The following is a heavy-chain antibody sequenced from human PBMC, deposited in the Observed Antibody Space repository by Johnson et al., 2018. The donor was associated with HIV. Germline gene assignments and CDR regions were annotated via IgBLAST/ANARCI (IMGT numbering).Heavy chain of an antibody. D-gene: IGHD3-22*01. CDR1: GFTFSSYW. CDR2: IKQDGSEK. CDR3: ARDPVSHYYDSSGSLDDAFDI. Sequence: EVQLVESGGGLVQPVGSLRLSCAASGFTFSSYWMSWVRQAPGKGLEWVANIKQDGSEKYYVDSVKGRFTISRDNAKNSLYLQMNSLRAEDTAVYYCARDPVSHYYDSSGSLDDAFDIWGQGTMVTVSS. V-gene: IGHV3-7*01. J-gene: IGHJ3*02.